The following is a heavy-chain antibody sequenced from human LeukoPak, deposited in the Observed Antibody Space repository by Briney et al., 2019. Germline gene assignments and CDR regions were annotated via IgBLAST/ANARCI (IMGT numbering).Heavy chain of an antibody. Sequence: GGSLRLSCAASGFTFSSYGMHWVRQAPGKGLEWVAFIRYDGSNKYYADSVKGRFTISRDNSKNTLHLQMNSLRAEDTAVYYCARDYYGSGSYPNDAFDIWGQGTMVTVSS. J-gene: IGHJ3*02. CDR1: GFTFSSYG. V-gene: IGHV3-30*02. D-gene: IGHD3-10*01. CDR2: IRYDGSNK. CDR3: ARDYYGSGSYPNDAFDI.